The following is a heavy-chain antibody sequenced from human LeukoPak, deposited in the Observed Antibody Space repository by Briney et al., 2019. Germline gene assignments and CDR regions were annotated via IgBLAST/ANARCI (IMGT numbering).Heavy chain of an antibody. J-gene: IGHJ4*02. CDR3: ARGSYDYVWGSYRYPLGEY. D-gene: IGHD3-16*02. CDR1: GGSFSGYY. V-gene: IGHV4-34*01. Sequence: PSETLSLTCAVYGGSFSGYYWSWIRQPPGKGLEWIGEINHSGSTNYNPSLKSRVTISVDTSKNQFSLKLSSVTAADTAVYYCARGSYDYVWGSYRYPLGEYWGQGTLVTVSS. CDR2: INHSGST.